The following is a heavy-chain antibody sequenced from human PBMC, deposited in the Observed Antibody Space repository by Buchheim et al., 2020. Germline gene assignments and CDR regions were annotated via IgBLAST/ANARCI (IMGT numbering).Heavy chain of an antibody. V-gene: IGHV3-15*01. D-gene: IGHD3-10*01. CDR1: GFTFSNAW. J-gene: IGHJ4*02. CDR2: IKSKTDGGTT. Sequence: EVQLVESGGGLVKPGGSLRLSCAASGFTFSNAWMSWVRQAPGKGLAWVGRIKSKTDGGTTDYAAPVKGRYTIPRDDSKKQLYLQMNSLKTEDTAVYYCTTVNGFGEFPPDYWGQGTL. CDR3: TTVNGFGEFPPDY.